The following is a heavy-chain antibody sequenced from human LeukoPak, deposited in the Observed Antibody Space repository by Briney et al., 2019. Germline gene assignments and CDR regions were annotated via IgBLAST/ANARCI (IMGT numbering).Heavy chain of an antibody. CDR1: GGPISSSSYY. CDR3: AREADGYNSIDY. V-gene: IGHV4-39*07. D-gene: IGHD5-24*01. J-gene: IGHJ4*02. Sequence: PSETLSLTCTVSGGPISSSSYYWGWIRQPPGKGLEWIGSIYYSGSTYYNPSLKSRVTISVDTSKNQFSLKLSSVTAADTAVYYCAREADGYNSIDYWGQGTLVTVSS. CDR2: IYYSGST.